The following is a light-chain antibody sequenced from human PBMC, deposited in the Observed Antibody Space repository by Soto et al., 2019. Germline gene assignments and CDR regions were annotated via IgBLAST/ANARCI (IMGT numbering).Light chain of an antibody. V-gene: IGLV2-8*01. CDR3: SSYAGSNIPYV. CDR2: EVS. J-gene: IGLJ1*01. CDR1: SSDVGGYNY. Sequence: QSALTQPPSASGSPGQSVTISCTGTSSDVGGYNYVSWYQQHPGKAPKLMIYEVSKRPSGVPDRFSGSKSGNTASLTVSGLQAEDEADDYCSSYAGSNIPYVFGTGTKLTVL.